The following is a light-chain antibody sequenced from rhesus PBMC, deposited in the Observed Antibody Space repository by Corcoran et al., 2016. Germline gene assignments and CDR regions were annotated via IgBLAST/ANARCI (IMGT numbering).Light chain of an antibody. V-gene: IGKV2-72*01. CDR1: QTLLHNNGHTS. CDR2: GGS. Sequence: DILLTQTPLSLPITTGEPASISCRSNQTLLHNNGHTSLHWYLQKPGQSPQLLIYGGSKRASGVPDRFSGVGSGSDFTLTINKVEAGDAGVYYCQQAMDFPFTFCPGTKLDLK. CDR3: QQAMDFPFT. J-gene: IGKJ3*01.